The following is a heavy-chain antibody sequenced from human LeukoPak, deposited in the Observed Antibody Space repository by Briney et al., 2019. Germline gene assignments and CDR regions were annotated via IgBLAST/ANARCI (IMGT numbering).Heavy chain of an antibody. V-gene: IGHV3-23*01. CDR3: AKGGGVVLAS. Sequence: GGSLRLSCAASGFTFSTSSMSWVRQAPGKGLAWVSSISGSGGSTYYADSVKGRFTISKDNSRNTLFLQMNSLKADDTAVYYCAKGGGVVLASWGQGTLVTVSS. CDR2: ISGSGGST. CDR1: GFTFSTSS. D-gene: IGHD3-16*01. J-gene: IGHJ4*02.